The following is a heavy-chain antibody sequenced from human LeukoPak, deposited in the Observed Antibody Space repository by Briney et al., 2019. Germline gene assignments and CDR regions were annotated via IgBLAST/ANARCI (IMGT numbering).Heavy chain of an antibody. V-gene: IGHV3-33*06. CDR1: VFGFSNYG. CDR3: AKYLLAATIDYYFDY. CDR2: IWYDGSNT. Sequence: PGRSLRLACAASVFGFSNYGMHWVRQAPGKGLEWVAVIWYDGSNTYYADSVKGRFTISRDNSKNTLYVQMNRLRDEDTAVYYCAKYLLAATIDYYFDYWGQGTLVTVPS. D-gene: IGHD5-12*01. J-gene: IGHJ4*02.